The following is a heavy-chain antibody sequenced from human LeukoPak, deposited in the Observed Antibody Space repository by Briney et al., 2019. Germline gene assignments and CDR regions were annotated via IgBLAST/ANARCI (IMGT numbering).Heavy chain of an antibody. CDR3: ARGMTYYYDSSGLSDDY. CDR2: IYSGGST. V-gene: IGHV3-53*01. J-gene: IGHJ4*02. CDR1: GFTFSSNY. Sequence: PGGSLRLSCAASGFTFSSNYMSWVRQAPGKGLEWVSVIYSGGSTYYADSVKGRFTISRDNSKNTLYLQMNSLRAEDTAVYYCARGMTYYYDSSGLSDDYWGQGTLVTVSS. D-gene: IGHD3-22*01.